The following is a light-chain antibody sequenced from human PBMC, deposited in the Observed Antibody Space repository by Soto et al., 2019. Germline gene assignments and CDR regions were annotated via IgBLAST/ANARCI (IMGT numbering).Light chain of an antibody. J-gene: IGKJ5*01. CDR2: GAS. CDR3: QQYNKWTSIT. V-gene: IGKV3-15*01. CDR1: QSVRSN. Sequence: EIVIMQSPATLAVSPGERATLSCRASQSVRSNLAWYQQKPGQAPRLLIYGASTRATGIPVRFSGSGSGTEFTLTISSLQSEDFAVYYCQQYNKWTSITFGQGTRLEIK.